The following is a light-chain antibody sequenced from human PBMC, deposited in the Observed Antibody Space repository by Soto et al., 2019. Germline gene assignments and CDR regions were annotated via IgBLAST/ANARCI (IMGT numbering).Light chain of an antibody. Sequence: EVVLTQSPATLSMSPGETATLSCRASQSVSIYLAWYQQRPGQPPRLLIYDASNRATGIPARFSGSGSGTDFTLTINSLEPEDFAVYYCQQRKVWPPITFGQGTRLEI. CDR2: DAS. CDR1: QSVSIY. V-gene: IGKV3-11*01. CDR3: QQRKVWPPIT. J-gene: IGKJ5*01.